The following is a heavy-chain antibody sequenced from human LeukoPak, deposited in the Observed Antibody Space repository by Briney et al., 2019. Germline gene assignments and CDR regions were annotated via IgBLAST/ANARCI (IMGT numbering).Heavy chain of an antibody. CDR1: GGSISSSSYY. CDR3: AGIVGIAVD. V-gene: IGHV4-39*07. CDR2: IYYCGST. D-gene: IGHD6-19*01. Sequence: SETLSLTCTVSGGSISSSSYYWGWIRQPPGEGLEWIGSIYYCGSTYYNPSLKSRVTISVDTSKNQFSLKLSSVTAADTAVYYCAGIVGIAVDWGQGTLVTVSS. J-gene: IGHJ4*02.